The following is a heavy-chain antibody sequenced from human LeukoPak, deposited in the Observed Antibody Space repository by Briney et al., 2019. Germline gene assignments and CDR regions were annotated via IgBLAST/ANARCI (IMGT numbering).Heavy chain of an antibody. CDR3: ASYRGYSYGYYFNY. J-gene: IGHJ4*02. V-gene: IGHV4-59*01. CDR1: DVSISTYY. CDR2: IYYSGST. D-gene: IGHD5-18*01. Sequence: PPETLSLTCTVSDVSISTYYWSWIRQPPGKGLEWIGYIYYSGSTNYNPSLKSRVTISIDTSRNQFSLRLNSVTAADTAVYYCASYRGYSYGYYFNYWGQGTLVTVSS.